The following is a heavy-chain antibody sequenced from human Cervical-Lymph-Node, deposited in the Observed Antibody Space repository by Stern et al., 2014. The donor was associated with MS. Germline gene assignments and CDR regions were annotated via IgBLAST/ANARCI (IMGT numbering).Heavy chain of an antibody. V-gene: IGHV1-69*01. CDR2: IIPIFGTA. D-gene: IGHD5-18*01. J-gene: IGHJ4*02. CDR3: AREGAVDTASFDY. CDR1: EGTFRSYA. Sequence: QVQLVESGAEVKKPGSSVKVSCKASEGTFRSYAISWVRQAPGPGLEWMGGIIPIFGTANYAQKFQGRVTITADESTSTAYMELSSLRSEDTAVYYCAREGAVDTASFDYWGQGTLVTVSS.